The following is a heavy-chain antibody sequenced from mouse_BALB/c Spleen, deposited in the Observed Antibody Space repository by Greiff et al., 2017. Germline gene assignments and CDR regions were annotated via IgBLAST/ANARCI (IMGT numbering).Heavy chain of an antibody. V-gene: IGHV2-9*02. D-gene: IGHD2-10*01. J-gene: IGHJ3*01. CDR2: IWAGGST. CDR1: GFSLTSYG. Sequence: VKVVESGPGLVAPSQSLSITCTVSGFSLTSYGVHWVRQPPGKGLEWLGVIWAGGSTNYNSALMSRLSISKDNSKSQVFLKMNSLQTDDTAMYYCARGGTYYGNYATWFAYWGQGTLVTVSA. CDR3: ARGGTYYGNYATWFAY.